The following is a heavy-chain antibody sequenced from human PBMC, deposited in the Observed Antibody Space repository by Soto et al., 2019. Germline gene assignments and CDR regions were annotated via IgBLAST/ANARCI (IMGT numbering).Heavy chain of an antibody. Sequence: QSGGSLRLSCVAPAFSSHHHAIHWVRQGPGKGLEWVSGIHWNNGATGYADSVKGRFTIFKDNVKNSVYLQMNSLRTDDTAFYYCTEDTLPGGADVWGQGTTVTVSS. J-gene: IGHJ6*02. D-gene: IGHD3-16*01. CDR2: IHWNNGAT. CDR3: TEDTLPGGADV. CDR1: AFSSHHHA. V-gene: IGHV3-9*02.